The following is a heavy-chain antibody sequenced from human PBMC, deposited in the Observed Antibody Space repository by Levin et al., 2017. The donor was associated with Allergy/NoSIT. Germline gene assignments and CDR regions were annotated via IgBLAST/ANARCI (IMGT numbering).Heavy chain of an antibody. CDR3: ARDPGRAYCGGDCYSRAFYGMDV. CDR2: INPSGST. CDR1: GYTFTSYY. Sequence: ASVKVSCKASGYTFTSYYMHWVRQAPGQGLEWMAIINPSGSTTYAQKFQGRVTMTRDTSTSTVYMELSSLRSEDTAVYYFARDPGRAYCGGDCYSRAFYGMDVWGQGTTVTVSS. V-gene: IGHV1-46*01. D-gene: IGHD2-21*02. J-gene: IGHJ6*02.